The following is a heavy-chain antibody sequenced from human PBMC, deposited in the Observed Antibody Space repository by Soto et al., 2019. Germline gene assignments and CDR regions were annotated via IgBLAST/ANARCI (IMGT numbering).Heavy chain of an antibody. D-gene: IGHD3-16*01. CDR2: MYYSGST. J-gene: IGHJ4*02. Sequence: QVQLQESGPGLLKPSQTLFLTCTVSGGSISSGGYYWSWIHQHPGKDLEWIGYMYYSGSTYYNPSLKSRVTISVDTSKNQFSLKLSSVTAADTAVYFCARDWGRDGCFDYWGQGTLVTVSS. CDR1: GGSISSGGYY. CDR3: ARDWGRDGCFDY. V-gene: IGHV4-31*03.